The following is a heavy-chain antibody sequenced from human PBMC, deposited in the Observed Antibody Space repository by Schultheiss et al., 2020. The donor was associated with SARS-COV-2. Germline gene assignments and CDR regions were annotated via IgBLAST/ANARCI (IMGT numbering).Heavy chain of an antibody. CDR3: ARMSSLLYYGMDV. Sequence: GSLRLSCTVSGGSISSYYWSWIRQPPGKGLEWIGYIYYSGSTNYNPSLKSRVTISVDTSKNQFSLKLSSVTAADTAVYYCARMSSLLYYGMDVWGQGTTVTVSS. V-gene: IGHV4-59*08. CDR2: IYYSGST. J-gene: IGHJ6*02. CDR1: GGSISSYY.